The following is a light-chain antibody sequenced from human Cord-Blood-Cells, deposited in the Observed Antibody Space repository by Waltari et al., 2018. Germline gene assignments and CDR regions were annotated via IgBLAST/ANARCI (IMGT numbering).Light chain of an antibody. Sequence: IQLTQSTSSLSASVGDRVTSTCRASQSISSYLNWYQQKPGKAPKLLIYAASSLQRGVPSRFSGSGSGTDFTLTISSLQPEDFATYYCQQSYSTPRTFGQGTKLEIK. CDR1: QSISSY. J-gene: IGKJ2*01. V-gene: IGKV1-39*01. CDR3: QQSYSTPRT. CDR2: AAS.